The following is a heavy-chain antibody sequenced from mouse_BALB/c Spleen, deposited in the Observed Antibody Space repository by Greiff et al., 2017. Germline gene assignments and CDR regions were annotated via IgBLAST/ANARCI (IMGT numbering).Heavy chain of an antibody. Sequence: QVTLKESGPGILQPSQTLSLTCSFSGFSLSTSGMGVSWIRQPSGKGLEWLAHIYWDDDKRYNPSLKSRLTISKDTSRNQVFLKITSVDTADTATYYCARREYDYDGGFAYWGQGTLVTVSA. J-gene: IGHJ3*01. CDR2: IYWDDDK. CDR1: GFSLSTSGMG. D-gene: IGHD2-4*01. CDR3: ARREYDYDGGFAY. V-gene: IGHV8-12*01.